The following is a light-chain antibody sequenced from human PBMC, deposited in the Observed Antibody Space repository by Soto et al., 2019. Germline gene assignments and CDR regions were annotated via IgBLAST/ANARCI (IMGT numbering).Light chain of an antibody. Sequence: DIQMTQSPSALSASVGDRVTSTCRASQSISSYLYWYQQKPGKAPKLLIYAASSLQSGVPSRFSGSGSGTDFTLTISSLQPEDFATYYCQQSYSTPLTFGGGTKVDIK. CDR3: QQSYSTPLT. CDR1: QSISSY. V-gene: IGKV1-39*01. J-gene: IGKJ4*01. CDR2: AAS.